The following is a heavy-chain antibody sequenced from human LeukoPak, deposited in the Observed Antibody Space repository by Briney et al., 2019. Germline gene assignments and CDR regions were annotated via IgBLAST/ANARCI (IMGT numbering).Heavy chain of an antibody. Sequence: GGSLRLSCVASGFTFGSYWMHWVRQAPGKGLVWVSRINYDGTSTTYADSVKGRFTISRDNAKNSLYLQMNSLRAEDTAVYYCAREVSSGWSPLYDAFDIWGQGTMVTVSS. D-gene: IGHD6-19*01. CDR1: GFTFGSYW. CDR3: AREVSSGWSPLYDAFDI. J-gene: IGHJ3*02. CDR2: INYDGTST. V-gene: IGHV3-74*01.